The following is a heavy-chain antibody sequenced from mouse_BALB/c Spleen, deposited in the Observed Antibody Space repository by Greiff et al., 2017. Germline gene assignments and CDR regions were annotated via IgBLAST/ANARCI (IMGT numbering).Heavy chain of an antibody. Sequence: EVQLQQSGAELVKPGASVKLSCTASGFNIKDTYMHWVKQRPEQGLEWIGRIDPANGNTKYDPKFQGKATITADTSSNTAYLQLSSLTSEDTAVYYCARLSTGKYWYFDVWGAGTTVTVSS. CDR2: IDPANGNT. J-gene: IGHJ1*01. CDR3: ARLSTGKYWYFDV. V-gene: IGHV14-3*02. CDR1: GFNIKDTY. D-gene: IGHD4-1*02.